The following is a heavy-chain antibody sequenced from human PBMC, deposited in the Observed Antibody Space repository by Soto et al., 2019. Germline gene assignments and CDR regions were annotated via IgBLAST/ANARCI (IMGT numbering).Heavy chain of an antibody. J-gene: IGHJ6*02. Sequence: QVQLQESGPGRVKPSETLSLSCTVSGGSISSYYWSWFRQSPGKRMEWIGYVHHSWGSSYNPSLQSRVAISLSTSKSQFSLKVTSVTATATAVYYCARQGFGPLHGLVDVWGQGTTVTVSS. D-gene: IGHD3-10*01. CDR2: VHHSWGS. V-gene: IGHV4-59*08. CDR1: GGSISSYY. CDR3: ARQGFGPLHGLVDV.